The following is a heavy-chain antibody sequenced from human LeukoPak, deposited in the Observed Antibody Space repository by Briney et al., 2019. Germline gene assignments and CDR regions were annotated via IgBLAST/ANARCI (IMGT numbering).Heavy chain of an antibody. CDR1: GFTFSSYA. D-gene: IGHD3-3*01. CDR2: ISGSGGST. J-gene: IGHJ6*03. V-gene: IGHV3-23*01. Sequence: PGGSLRLSCAASGFTFSSYAMSWVRQAPGKGLEWVSAISGSGGSTYYADSVKGRFTISRDNSKNTLYLQMNSLRAEDTAVYYCAKERRFLEWFSYYYMDVWGKGTTVTVSS. CDR3: AKERRFLEWFSYYYMDV.